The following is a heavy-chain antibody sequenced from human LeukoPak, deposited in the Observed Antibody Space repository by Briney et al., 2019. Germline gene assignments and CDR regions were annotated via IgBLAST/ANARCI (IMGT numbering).Heavy chain of an antibody. Sequence: GESLKISCQLSGYTFGTYWIGWVRQVPGKGLEWMGLIYPGYSDAKYSPSFQGQVTLSVDTSISTAYLQLGGLRASDTAIYYCVRFALSSSLDHWGQGTLVTVSS. CDR2: IYPGYSDA. CDR1: GYTFGTYW. CDR3: VRFALSSSLDH. V-gene: IGHV5-51*01. J-gene: IGHJ5*02. D-gene: IGHD6-13*01.